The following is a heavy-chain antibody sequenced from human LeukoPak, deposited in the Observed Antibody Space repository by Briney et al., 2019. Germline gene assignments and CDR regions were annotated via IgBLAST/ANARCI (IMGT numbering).Heavy chain of an antibody. J-gene: IGHJ4*02. D-gene: IGHD1-26*01. CDR2: IYHSGST. CDR3: ARHGSGGSYGY. Sequence: SETLSLTCTVSGGSISSYYWSWIRQPPGKGREWIGYIYHSGSTNYNPSLKSRVTISVDTSKNQFSLKLSSVTAADTAVYYCARHGSGGSYGYWGQGTLVTVSS. CDR1: GGSISSYY. V-gene: IGHV4-59*08.